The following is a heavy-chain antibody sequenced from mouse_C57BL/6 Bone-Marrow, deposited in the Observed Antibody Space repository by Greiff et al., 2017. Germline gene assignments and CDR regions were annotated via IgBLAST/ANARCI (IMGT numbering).Heavy chain of an antibody. CDR2: ISSGGSYT. V-gene: IGHV5-6*01. CDR3: AREVTGTDFDY. J-gene: IGHJ2*01. Sequence: DVQLVESGGDLVKPGGSLKLSCAASGFTFSSYGLSWVRQTPDKRLEWVATISSGGSYTYYPDSVKGRFTISRDNAKNTRYLQMSSLKSEDTAMYDCAREVTGTDFDYWGQGTTLTVSS. D-gene: IGHD4-1*01. CDR1: GFTFSSYG.